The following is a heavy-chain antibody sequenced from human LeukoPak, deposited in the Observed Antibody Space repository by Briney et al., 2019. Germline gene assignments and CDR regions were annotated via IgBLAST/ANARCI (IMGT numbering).Heavy chain of an antibody. V-gene: IGHV3-20*04. CDR1: GFTFGDYG. D-gene: IGHD6-19*01. CDR3: ARGWVAVAGWNYYFDY. J-gene: IGHJ4*02. Sequence: GGSLRLSCVASGFTFGDYGMSWVRHAPGKGLECVSGICWDGGSTGYADSVKGRFTISRDNDKISLYLQMNSLRAEDTALYYCARGWVAVAGWNYYFDYWGQGTLVTVSS. CDR2: ICWDGGST.